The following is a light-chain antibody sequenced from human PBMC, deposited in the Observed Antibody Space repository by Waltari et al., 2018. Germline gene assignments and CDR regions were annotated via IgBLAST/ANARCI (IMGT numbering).Light chain of an antibody. V-gene: IGKV1-39*01. CDR1: QSNSYY. J-gene: IGKJ3*01. CDR3: QQSYT. Sequence: DSQMTQSPSYLSASVGDRVTITCRADQSNSYYLNWYQQKPGTAPKLLIYAASTLQRGVPSRFSGSGSGTDFTLTISSLQPEDFATYYCQQSYTFGPGTKVDVK. CDR2: AAS.